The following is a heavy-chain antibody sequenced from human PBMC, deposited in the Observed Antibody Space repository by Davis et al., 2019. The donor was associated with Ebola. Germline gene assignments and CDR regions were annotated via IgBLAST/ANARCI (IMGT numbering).Heavy chain of an antibody. CDR2: IRSKANSYAT. J-gene: IGHJ4*02. Sequence: GESLKISCAASGFTFSGSAMHWVRQASGKGLEWVGRIRSKANSYATAYAASVKGRFTISRDDSKNTAYLQMNSLRDEDTAVYYCARSTRAGYSSGWNDYWGQGTLVTVSS. CDR1: GFTFSGSA. V-gene: IGHV3-73*01. CDR3: ARSTRAGYSSGWNDY. D-gene: IGHD6-19*01.